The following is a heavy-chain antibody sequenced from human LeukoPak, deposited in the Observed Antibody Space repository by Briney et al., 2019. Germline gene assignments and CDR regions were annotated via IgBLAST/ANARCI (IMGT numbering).Heavy chain of an antibody. Sequence: ASVTVSCKASGYSFTSYHMHWVRQAPGQGLEWMGIINPSGGSTSYAQKFQGRVTMTRDTSTSTVYMELSSLRSEDTAVYYCATRGGCSSGWAYWGQGTLVTVSS. CDR1: GYSFTSYH. D-gene: IGHD6-19*01. V-gene: IGHV1-46*01. CDR2: INPSGGST. CDR3: ATRGGCSSGWAY. J-gene: IGHJ4*02.